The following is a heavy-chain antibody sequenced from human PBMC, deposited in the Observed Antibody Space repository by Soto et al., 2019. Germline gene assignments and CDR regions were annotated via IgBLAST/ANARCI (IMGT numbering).Heavy chain of an antibody. V-gene: IGHV3-30*18. Sequence: QVQLVESGGGVVQPGRSLRLSCAASGFTFSSYGMHWVRQAPGKGLEWVAVISYDGSNKYYADSVKGRFTISRDNSKNTLYMQMNSLRAEDTAVYYCAKDLLTLSSGYFQHWGQGTLVTVSS. CDR2: ISYDGSNK. J-gene: IGHJ1*01. CDR3: AKDLLTLSSGYFQH. D-gene: IGHD3-10*01. CDR1: GFTFSSYG.